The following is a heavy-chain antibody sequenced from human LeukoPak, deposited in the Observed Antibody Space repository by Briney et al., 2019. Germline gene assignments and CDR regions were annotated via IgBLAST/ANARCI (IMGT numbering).Heavy chain of an antibody. Sequence: PGGSLRLSCAASGFTFSSYGMHWVRQAPGKGLEWVAFIRYDGSNKYYADSVKGRFTISRDNSKNMLYLQMNSLRAEDTAVYYCAKGVPAVFDYWGQGTLVTVSS. CDR2: IRYDGSNK. V-gene: IGHV3-30*02. CDR3: AKGVPAVFDY. J-gene: IGHJ4*02. D-gene: IGHD2-2*01. CDR1: GFTFSSYG.